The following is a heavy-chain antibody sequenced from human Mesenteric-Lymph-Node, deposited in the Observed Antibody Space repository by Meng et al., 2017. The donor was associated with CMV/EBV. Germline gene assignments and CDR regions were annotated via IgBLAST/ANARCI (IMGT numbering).Heavy chain of an antibody. D-gene: IGHD3-3*01. V-gene: IGHV1-69*05. CDR1: GTFSSYA. J-gene: IGHJ4*02. CDR3: ARGNEWIFGVVTPFDY. CDR2: IIPIFGTA. Sequence: GTFSSYAISWVRQAPGQGLEWMGGIIPIFGTANYAQKFQGRVTITTDESTSTAYMELSSLRSEDTAVYYCARGNEWIFGVVTPFDYWGQGTLVTVSS.